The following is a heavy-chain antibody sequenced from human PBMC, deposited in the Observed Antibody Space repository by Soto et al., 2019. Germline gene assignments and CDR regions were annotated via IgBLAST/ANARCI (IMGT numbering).Heavy chain of an antibody. J-gene: IGHJ6*02. CDR3: ARDQEGSGSHWLGYNYYAMDV. Sequence: GGSLRLSCGASGFTITDYYMSWIRQAPGKGLEWVSHISSVGTTTYYADSVKGRFSISMDNAKNSLYLQMNSLRAEDTAVYYCARDQEGSGSHWLGYNYYAMDVWGQGTTVTGSS. CDR1: GFTITDYY. CDR2: ISSVGTTT. D-gene: IGHD3-10*01. V-gene: IGHV3-11*01.